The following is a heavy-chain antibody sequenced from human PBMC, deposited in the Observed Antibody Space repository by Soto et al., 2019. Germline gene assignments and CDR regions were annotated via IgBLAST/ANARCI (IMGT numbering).Heavy chain of an antibody. Sequence: QVQLVQSGAEVKKPGASVKVSCKASGYTFTKFGISWVRQAPGQGLEWMGWASGYNGETSYAQSLQGRVTMTTDTSTTTAYMELRSLRSDDTAVFYCAREGLGIYYYDGMDVWGQGTTVTVSS. CDR2: ASGYNGET. J-gene: IGHJ6*02. CDR1: GYTFTKFG. D-gene: IGHD6-19*01. V-gene: IGHV1-18*01. CDR3: AREGLGIYYYDGMDV.